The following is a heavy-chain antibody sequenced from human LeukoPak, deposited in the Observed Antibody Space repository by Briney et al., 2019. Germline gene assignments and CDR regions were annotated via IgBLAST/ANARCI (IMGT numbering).Heavy chain of an antibody. CDR3: ATDLPVLRFLEWSGA. J-gene: IGHJ5*02. Sequence: ASVKVSCKASGYTFTGYYMHWVRQAPGQGLEWMGWINPNSGGTNYAQKFQGRVTMTEDTSTDTAYMELSSLRSEDTAVYYCATDLPVLRFLEWSGAWGQGTLVTVSS. CDR1: GYTFTGYY. CDR2: INPNSGGT. D-gene: IGHD3-3*01. V-gene: IGHV1-2*02.